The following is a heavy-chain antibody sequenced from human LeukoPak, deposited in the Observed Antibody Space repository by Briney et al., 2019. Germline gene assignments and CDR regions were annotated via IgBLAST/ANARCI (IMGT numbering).Heavy chain of an antibody. CDR2: IIPIFGTA. D-gene: IGHD6-6*01. CDR3: ARGASIAARPRDYYYYYMDV. CDR1: GYTFTSYG. J-gene: IGHJ6*03. V-gene: IGHV1-69*05. Sequence: SVKVSCKASGYTFTSYGISWVRQAPGQGLEWMGGIIPIFGTANYAQKFQGRVTITTDESTSTAYMELSSLRSEDTAVYYCARGASIAARPRDYYYYYMDVWGKGTTVTVSS.